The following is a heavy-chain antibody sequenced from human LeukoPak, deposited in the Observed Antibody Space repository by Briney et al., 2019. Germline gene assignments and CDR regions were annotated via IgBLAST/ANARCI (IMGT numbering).Heavy chain of an antibody. CDR3: ARQTYYYDSSGYYYVWDYYYYYGMDV. D-gene: IGHD3-22*01. CDR2: MNPNSGNT. J-gene: IGHJ6*02. CDR1: GHTFTSYD. V-gene: IGHV1-8*01. Sequence: ASVKVSCKASGHTFTSYDINWVRQATGQGLEWMGWMNPNSGNTGYAQKFQGRVTMTRNTSISTAYMELSSLRSEDTAVYYCARQTYYYDSSGYYYVWDYYYYYGMDVWGQGTTVTVSS.